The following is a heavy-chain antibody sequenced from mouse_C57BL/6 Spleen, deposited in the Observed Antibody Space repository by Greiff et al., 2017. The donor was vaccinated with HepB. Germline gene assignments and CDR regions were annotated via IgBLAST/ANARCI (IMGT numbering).Heavy chain of an antibody. CDR2: FYPGSGSI. V-gene: IGHV1-62-2*01. D-gene: IGHD1-1*01. CDR3: ARHEVPYYYGSPWFAY. J-gene: IGHJ3*01. CDR1: GYTFTEYT. Sequence: QVQLQQSGAELVKPGASVKLSCKASGYTFTEYTIHWVKQRSGQGLEWIGWFYPGSGSIKYNEKFKDKATLTADKSSSTAYMELSRLTSEDSAVYFCARHEVPYYYGSPWFAYWGQGTLVTVSA.